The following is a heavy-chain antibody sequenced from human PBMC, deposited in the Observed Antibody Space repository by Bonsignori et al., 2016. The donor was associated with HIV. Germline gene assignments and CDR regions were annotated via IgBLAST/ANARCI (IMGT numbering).Heavy chain of an antibody. CDR2: ISGSGGST. Sequence: VRQAPGKGLEWVSVISGSGGSTDYADSVKGRFTISRDNSKNMLYLQMNSLRAEDTAVYYCAKDLDYYGSGSFPFDYWGQGTLVTVSS. CDR3: AKDLDYYGSGSFPFDY. V-gene: IGHV3-23*01. J-gene: IGHJ4*02. D-gene: IGHD3-10*01.